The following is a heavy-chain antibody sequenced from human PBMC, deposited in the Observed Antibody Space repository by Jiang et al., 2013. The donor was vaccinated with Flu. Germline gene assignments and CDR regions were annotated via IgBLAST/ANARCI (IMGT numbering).Heavy chain of an antibody. J-gene: IGHJ6*02. Sequence: LLKPSETLSLTCAVFGGSFSGYYWAWIRQPPGKGLEWIGEINHSGSTNYNPSLKSRSRVTISVDTSKNQFSLRVSSVTAADTAAYYCARSGDPNSYGLDVWGQGTTVTVSS. CDR1: GGSFSGYY. D-gene: IGHD2-21*02. CDR3: ARSGDPNSYGLDV. V-gene: IGHV4-34*01. CDR2: INHSGST.